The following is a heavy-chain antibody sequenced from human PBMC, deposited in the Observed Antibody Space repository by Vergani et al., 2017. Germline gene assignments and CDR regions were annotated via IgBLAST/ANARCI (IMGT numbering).Heavy chain of an antibody. Sequence: QVQLVQSGAEVKKPGASVKVSCKASGYTFTSYGISWVRQAPGQGFEWMGWFSAYNGTTNSAQMLQGRVNMTTDTSTSTSYMELRSLRSDDTSVYYCAITGGYCSGGSCYSNNYYGMDVWGQGTTVTVSS. CDR3: AITGGYCSGGSCYSNNYYGMDV. CDR1: GYTFTSYG. CDR2: FSAYNGTT. D-gene: IGHD2-15*01. V-gene: IGHV1-18*01. J-gene: IGHJ6*02.